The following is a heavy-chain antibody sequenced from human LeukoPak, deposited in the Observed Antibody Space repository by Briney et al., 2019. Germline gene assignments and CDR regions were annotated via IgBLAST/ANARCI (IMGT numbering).Heavy chain of an antibody. D-gene: IGHD2-2*01. J-gene: IGHJ5*02. CDR3: ARALGWYQLSGRSNWFDP. CDR2: IYYSGST. V-gene: IGHV4-31*03. Sequence: PSETLSLTCTVSGGSISSGGYYWSWIRQHPGKGLEWIGYIYYSGSTYYNPSLKSRVTISVDTSKNQFSLKLSSVTAADTAVYYCARALGWYQLSGRSNWFDPWGQGTLVTVSS. CDR1: GGSISSGGYY.